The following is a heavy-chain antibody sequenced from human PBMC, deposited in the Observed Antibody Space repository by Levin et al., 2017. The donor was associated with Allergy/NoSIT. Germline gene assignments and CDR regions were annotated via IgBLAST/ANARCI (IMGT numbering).Heavy chain of an antibody. CDR1: GFTFSSYA. CDR2: ISGSGGTT. J-gene: IGHJ4*02. Sequence: GGSLRLSCAASGFTFSSYAMSWVRQAPGKGLEWVSAISGSGGTTYYADSVKGRFTISRDNSKNTLYLQMNSLRAGDTAVYDCTRDHRGGGTGYSDYWGQGTLVTVSS. V-gene: IGHV3-23*01. D-gene: IGHD2-15*01. CDR3: TRDHRGGGTGYSDY.